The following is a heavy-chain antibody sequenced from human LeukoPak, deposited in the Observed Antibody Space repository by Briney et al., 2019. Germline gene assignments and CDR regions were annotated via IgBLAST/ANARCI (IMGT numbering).Heavy chain of an antibody. CDR2: ISSNEDT. J-gene: IGHJ2*01. D-gene: IGHD7-27*01. Sequence: SETLSLTCTVSGGSISTYYWSWIRQPPGKGLQWIGYISSNEDTDYNPSLESRVTISVDTSRNQFSLRLSSVTAADTAVYYCARRDWGIGASWLFDLWGRGALVTIS. CDR1: GGSISTYY. CDR3: ARRDWGIGASWLFDL. V-gene: IGHV4-59*08.